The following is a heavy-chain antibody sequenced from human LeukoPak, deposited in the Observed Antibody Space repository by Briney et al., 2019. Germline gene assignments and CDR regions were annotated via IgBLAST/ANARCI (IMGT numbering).Heavy chain of an antibody. J-gene: IGHJ3*02. D-gene: IGHD3-22*01. CDR3: ARDHEGYDSPLVAFDI. Sequence: ASVKVSCKASGYTFTSYGISWVRQAPGQGLEWMGWISAYNGNTNYAQKLQGRVTMTTDTSTSTAYMELRSLRSDDTAVYYCARDHEGYDSPLVAFDIWRQGTMVTVSS. CDR1: GYTFTSYG. CDR2: ISAYNGNT. V-gene: IGHV1-18*01.